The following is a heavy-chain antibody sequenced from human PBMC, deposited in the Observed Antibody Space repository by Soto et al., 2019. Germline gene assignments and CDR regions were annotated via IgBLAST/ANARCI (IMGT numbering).Heavy chain of an antibody. CDR1: GYTFTSYN. J-gene: IGHJ4*02. D-gene: IGHD4-17*01. CDR3: FRGGFPDYGKEGRY. V-gene: IGHV1-46*01. CDR2: IYASGGSI. Sequence: QVQLMQSGAEVKKPGASVKVSCKASGYTFTSYNVHWVRQAPGQGLEWMGIIYASGGSITYAQNFQGRLTVTRDTSTSTVYMELSSLRSDDTAVYYCFRGGFPDYGKEGRYWGQGTLVTVSS.